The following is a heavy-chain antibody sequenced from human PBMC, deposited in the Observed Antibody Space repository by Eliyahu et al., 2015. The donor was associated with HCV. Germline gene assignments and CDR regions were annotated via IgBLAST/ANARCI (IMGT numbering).Heavy chain of an antibody. CDR2: IYYSGST. CDR3: ARRDTWVQLYLDY. V-gene: IGHV4-39*01. Sequence: QLQLQESGPGLVKPSETLSLTCTVSGGSISSTSYYWGWIRQPPGKGLEWIGSIYYSGSTDYHPSLKSRVSISVDTSKNQFSLQLSSVTAADTAVYYCARRDTWVQLYLDYWGQGTLVTVSS. J-gene: IGHJ4*02. D-gene: IGHD5-18*01. CDR1: GGSISSTSYY.